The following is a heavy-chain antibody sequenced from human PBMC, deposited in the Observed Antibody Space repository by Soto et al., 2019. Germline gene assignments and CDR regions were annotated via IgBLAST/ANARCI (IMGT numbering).Heavy chain of an antibody. D-gene: IGHD6-19*01. V-gene: IGHV4-39*01. J-gene: IGHJ5*02. CDR2: IYYSGST. CDR1: GGSISSSSYY. Sequence: PSETLSLTCTVSGGSISSSSYYWGWIRQPPGKGLEWIGSIYYSGSTYYNPSLKSRVTISVDTSKNQFSLKLSSVTAADTAVYYCATAVRGGRSGWYRLNWFDPWGQGTLVTVSS. CDR3: ATAVRGGRSGWYRLNWFDP.